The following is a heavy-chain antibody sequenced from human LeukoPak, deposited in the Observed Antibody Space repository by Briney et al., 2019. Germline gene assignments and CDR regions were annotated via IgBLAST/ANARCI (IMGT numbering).Heavy chain of an antibody. D-gene: IGHD1-26*01. CDR3: ARAPIVGARRDFDY. CDR2: INHSGST. CDR1: GGSFSGYY. J-gene: IGHJ4*02. V-gene: IGHV4-34*01. Sequence: PSETLSLTCAVYGGSFSGYYWSWIRQPPGKGLEWIGGINHSGSTNYNPSLKSRVTISVDTSKNQFSLKLSSVTAADTAVYYCARAPIVGARRDFDYWGQGTLVTVSS.